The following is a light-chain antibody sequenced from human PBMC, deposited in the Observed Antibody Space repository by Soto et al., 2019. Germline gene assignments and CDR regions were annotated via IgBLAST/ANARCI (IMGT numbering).Light chain of an antibody. J-gene: IGLJ1*01. CDR2: EVN. V-gene: IGLV2-14*01. CDR3: TSYASSAARV. Sequence: QSALTQPASVSGSPGQSITISCTGTSSDVGGYNYVSWYQQHPGKAPKLLIFEVNNRPSGVSNRFSGSKSGNTASLTLSGLQAEDEADYYCTSYASSAARVFRTGTKVTVL. CDR1: SSDVGGYNY.